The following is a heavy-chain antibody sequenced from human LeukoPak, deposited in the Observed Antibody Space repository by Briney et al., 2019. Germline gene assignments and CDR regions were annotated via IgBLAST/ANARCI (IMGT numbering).Heavy chain of an antibody. CDR1: GFTVSSNY. CDR3: ARETGFDSSGLGY. J-gene: IGHJ4*02. D-gene: IGHD3-22*01. V-gene: IGHV3-53*01. Sequence: PGGSLRLSCAASGFTVSSNYMSWVRQAPGKGLEWVSVIYSGGSTYYADSVKGRFTISRDNPKNTLYLQMNSQRAEDTAVYYCARETGFDSSGLGYWGQGTLVTVSS. CDR2: IYSGGST.